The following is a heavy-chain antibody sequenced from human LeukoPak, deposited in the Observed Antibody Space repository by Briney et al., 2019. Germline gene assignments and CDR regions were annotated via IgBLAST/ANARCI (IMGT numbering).Heavy chain of an antibody. Sequence: GGSLRLSCAASGFTFSKYAMSWVRQAPGKGLEWVSAISVSGGSTYYADSVKGRFTISRDNSKNTLYLQMNSLRAEGTAVYYCAKVAVGSTTYFFSFDSWGQGTLVTVSS. V-gene: IGHV3-23*01. CDR2: ISVSGGST. D-gene: IGHD1-26*01. CDR1: GFTFSKYA. CDR3: AKVAVGSTTYFFSFDS. J-gene: IGHJ4*02.